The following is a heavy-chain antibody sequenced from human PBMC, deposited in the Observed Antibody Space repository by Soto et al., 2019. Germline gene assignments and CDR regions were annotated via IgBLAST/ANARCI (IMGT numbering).Heavy chain of an antibody. J-gene: IGHJ6*04. CDR1: GGSISSGDYY. CDR3: ARDPREYYDSTGYYYYGMDV. Sequence: PSETLSLTCTVSGGSISSGDYYWSWIRQPPGKGLEWIGYIYYSGSTYYNPSLKSRVTISVDTSKSQFSLKLSSVTAADTAVYYCARDPREYYDSTGYYYYGMDVWGEGTTVTVSS. V-gene: IGHV4-30-4*01. CDR2: IYYSGST. D-gene: IGHD3-22*01.